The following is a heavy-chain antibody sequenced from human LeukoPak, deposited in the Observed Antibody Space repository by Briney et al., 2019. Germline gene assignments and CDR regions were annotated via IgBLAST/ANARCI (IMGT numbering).Heavy chain of an antibody. CDR1: GFTFSSYG. CDR3: AKDGYPNYYYYMDV. V-gene: IGHV3-23*01. Sequence: PGGTLRPSCAPSGFTFSSYGMNWVRQAPGKGLEWVSAISGRDDSTNYADSVKGRFTISRDNSKNTLYLQMNSLRAEDTAVYYCAKDGYPNYYYYMDVWGKGTTVTISS. D-gene: IGHD5-18*01. J-gene: IGHJ6*03. CDR2: ISGRDDST.